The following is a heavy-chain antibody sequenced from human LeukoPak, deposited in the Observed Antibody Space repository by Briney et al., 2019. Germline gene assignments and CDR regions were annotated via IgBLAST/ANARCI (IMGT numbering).Heavy chain of an antibody. CDR2: ISGSSGST. Sequence: PGGSLRLSCAASGFTFSSYAMSWARQAPGKGLEWVSAISGSSGSTYYADSVKGRFTISRDNSKNTLYLQMNSLRAEDTAVYYCAKDYDILTGSEYWGQGTLVTVSS. CDR1: GFTFSSYA. D-gene: IGHD3-9*01. J-gene: IGHJ4*02. CDR3: AKDYDILTGSEY. V-gene: IGHV3-23*01.